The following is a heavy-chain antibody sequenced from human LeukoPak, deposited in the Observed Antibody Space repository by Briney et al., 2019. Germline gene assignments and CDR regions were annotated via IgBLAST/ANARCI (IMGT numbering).Heavy chain of an antibody. V-gene: IGHV3-23*01. CDR2: ISGSGDRT. Sequence: GGSLRLSCAASGFTFRSYAMSWVRQAPGKGLEWVSAISGSGDRTYYADSVKGQFSISRNNSKHTLYVQLNSLRPEDTAIYYCANALPFGSSLDYWGQGTLVTVSS. D-gene: IGHD3-10*01. CDR3: ANALPFGSSLDY. CDR1: GFTFRSYA. J-gene: IGHJ4*02.